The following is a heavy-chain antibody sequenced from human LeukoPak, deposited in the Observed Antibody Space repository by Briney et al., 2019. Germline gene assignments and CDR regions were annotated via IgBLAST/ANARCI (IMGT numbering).Heavy chain of an antibody. V-gene: IGHV3-23*01. CDR1: GFTFGSYA. Sequence: GGSLRLSCAAAGFTFGSYAMSWVRQAPGEGLEWVSGISGSGGYTNYADSVKGRFTISRDNSKNTLYLHVNSLRADDTAVYYCAKDDSGYSSAWYYFDYWGQGTLVTVSS. J-gene: IGHJ4*02. D-gene: IGHD6-19*01. CDR2: ISGSGGYT. CDR3: AKDDSGYSSAWYYFDY.